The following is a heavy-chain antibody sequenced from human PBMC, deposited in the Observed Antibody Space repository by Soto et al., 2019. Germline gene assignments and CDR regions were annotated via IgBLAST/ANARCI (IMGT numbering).Heavy chain of an antibody. CDR2: ISGSGGST. V-gene: IGHV3-23*01. D-gene: IGHD3-3*01. CDR3: AKLGRHDCWSGYYTIAFDY. J-gene: IGHJ4*02. Sequence: GILKAQEKGLKWVSAISGSGGSTYYADSVKGRFTISRDNSKNTLYLQMNSLRAEDTAVYSCAKLGRHDCWSGYYTIAFDYSGQRPLVTVSS.